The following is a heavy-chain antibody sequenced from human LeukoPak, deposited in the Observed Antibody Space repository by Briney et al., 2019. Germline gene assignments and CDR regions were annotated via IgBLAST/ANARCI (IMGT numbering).Heavy chain of an antibody. CDR2: IYYTEST. CDR1: GGSISSDDYS. CDR3: ARSKSSNWNICDY. V-gene: IGHV4-30-4*07. D-gene: IGHD1/OR15-1a*01. Sequence: SETLSLTCAVSGGSISSDDYSWSWIRQPPGKGLEWIGYIYYTESTYYNPSLKSRVTISVDTSKNQFSLKLSSVTAADTAVYYCARSKSSNWNICDYWGQGTLVTVSS. J-gene: IGHJ4*02.